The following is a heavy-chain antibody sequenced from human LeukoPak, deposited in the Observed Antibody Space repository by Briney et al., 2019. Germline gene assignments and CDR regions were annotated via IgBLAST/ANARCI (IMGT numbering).Heavy chain of an antibody. V-gene: IGHV3-21*04. J-gene: IGHJ4*02. D-gene: IGHD3-10*01. Sequence: GGSLRLSCAASGFTFSSYSMNWVRQAPGKGLEWVSSISSSSSYIYYADSVKGRFTISRDNSKNTLYLQMNSLRAEDTAVYYCARDYYGSGSYSDFDYWGQGTLVTVSS. CDR2: ISSSSSYI. CDR1: GFTFSSYS. CDR3: ARDYYGSGSYSDFDY.